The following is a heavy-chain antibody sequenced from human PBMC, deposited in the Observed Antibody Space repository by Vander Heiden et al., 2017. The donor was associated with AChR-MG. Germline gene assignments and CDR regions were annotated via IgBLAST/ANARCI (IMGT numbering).Heavy chain of an antibody. Sequence: QVQLVESGGGVVQPGRSLRLSCAASGFDFSTSGMHWVRQAPGKGLEWVAVIWYDGSNKYFADSVKGRFTISRDNSKNTVYLQMNSLRAEDTAVYYCARDRGVVVITPSPSVQDYYFDHWGQGTLVTVSS. CDR1: GFDFSTSG. CDR3: ARDRGVVVITPSPSVQDYYFDH. J-gene: IGHJ4*02. CDR2: IWYDGSNK. V-gene: IGHV3-33*01. D-gene: IGHD2-15*01.